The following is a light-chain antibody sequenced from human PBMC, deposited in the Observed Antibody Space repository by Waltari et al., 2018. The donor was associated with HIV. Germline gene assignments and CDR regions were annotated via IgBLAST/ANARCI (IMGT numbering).Light chain of an antibody. Sequence: DTVMTQSPDSLAVSPGERATINCKSSQSVLYRSNNKNYLAWYQQKPGQPPKLLIYWASTRESGVPDRFSGSGSGTDFTLTISSLQAEDVAVYYCQQYYGGPYTFGQGTKLEIK. J-gene: IGKJ2*01. CDR3: QQYYGGPYT. CDR2: WAS. CDR1: QSVLYRSNNKNY. V-gene: IGKV4-1*01.